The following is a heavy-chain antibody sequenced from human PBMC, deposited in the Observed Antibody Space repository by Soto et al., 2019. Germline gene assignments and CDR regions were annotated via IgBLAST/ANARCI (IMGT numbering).Heavy chain of an antibody. V-gene: IGHV3-15*07. D-gene: IGHD3-16*01. J-gene: IGHJ4*02. Sequence: EVQLVESGGGLVKPGGSLRLSCAASGFTFNGAWMNWVRQAPGKGLEWVGRVKSSANGGAIDYAAPVEGRFTISRDDSKNTLDLQMNSLMTEDTAFDYCSADLPYWGAYAFDYWGQGTLVTVSS. CDR1: GFTFNGAW. CDR3: SADLPYWGAYAFDY. CDR2: VKSSANGGAI.